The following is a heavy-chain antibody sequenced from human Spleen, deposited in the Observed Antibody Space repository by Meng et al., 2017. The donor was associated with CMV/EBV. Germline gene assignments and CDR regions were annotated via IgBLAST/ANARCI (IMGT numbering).Heavy chain of an antibody. J-gene: IGHJ4*02. V-gene: IGHV1-18*01. CDR2: ISAYNGNT. D-gene: IGHD3-10*01. CDR1: GYTFTSYG. Sequence: ASVKVSCKTSGYTFTSYGISWVRQAPGQGLEWMGWISAYNGNTNYAQKLQGRVTMTTDTSTSTAYMELRSLRSDDTAVYYCARDHDYGSGSYYKDDYWGQGTRVTVSS. CDR3: ARDHDYGSGSYYKDDY.